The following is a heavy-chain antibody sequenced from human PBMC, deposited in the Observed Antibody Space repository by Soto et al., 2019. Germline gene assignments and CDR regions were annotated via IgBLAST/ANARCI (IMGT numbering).Heavy chain of an antibody. CDR2: IWYDGSNK. D-gene: IGHD4-17*01. J-gene: IGHJ5*02. CDR1: GFTISSYG. CDR3: ARVGTTVAT. Sequence: QVQLVESGGGVVQPGRSLRLSCAASGFTISSYGMHWVRQAPGKGLEWVAVIWYDGSNKYYADSVKGRFTISRDNSKNTLYLQMNSLRTEDTAVYYCARVGTTVATWGQGTLVTVSS. V-gene: IGHV3-33*01.